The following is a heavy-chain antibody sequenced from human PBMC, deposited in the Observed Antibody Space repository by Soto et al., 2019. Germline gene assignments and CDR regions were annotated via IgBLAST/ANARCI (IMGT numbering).Heavy chain of an antibody. Sequence: SETLSLTCTVSGGSISSYYWSWIRQPPGKGLEWIGYIYYSGSTNYNPSLKSRVTISVDTSKNQFSLKLSSVTAADTAVYYCARSSSHDFWSGYLRLPDAFDIWGQGTIVTVSS. V-gene: IGHV4-59*08. D-gene: IGHD3-3*01. CDR1: GGSISSYY. J-gene: IGHJ3*02. CDR2: IYYSGST. CDR3: ARSSSHDFWSGYLRLPDAFDI.